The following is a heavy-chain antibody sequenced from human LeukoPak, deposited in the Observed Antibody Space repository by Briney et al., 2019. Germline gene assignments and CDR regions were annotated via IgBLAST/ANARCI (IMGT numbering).Heavy chain of an antibody. V-gene: IGHV1-46*01. Sequence: ASVKVSCKASGGTFSSYAISWVRQAPGQGLEWMGIINPSGGSTSYAQKFQGRVTMTRDTSTSTVYMELSSLRSEDTAVYYCARGGSSGYYFDYWGQGTLVTVSS. D-gene: IGHD3-22*01. CDR1: GGTFSSYA. J-gene: IGHJ4*02. CDR3: ARGGSSGYYFDY. CDR2: INPSGGST.